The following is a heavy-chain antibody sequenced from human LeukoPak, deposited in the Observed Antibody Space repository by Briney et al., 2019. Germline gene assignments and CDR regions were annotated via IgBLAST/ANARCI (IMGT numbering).Heavy chain of an antibody. CDR2: IYYSGST. CDR1: GFTFSDYY. V-gene: IGHV4-30-4*08. CDR3: ARDAEPNWNYDARTRVWFDP. D-gene: IGHD1-7*01. J-gene: IGHJ5*02. Sequence: LRLSCAASGFTFSDYYMSWIRQAPGKGLEWIGYIYYSGSTYYNPSLKSRVTISVDTSKNQFSLKLSSVTAADTAVYYCARDAEPNWNYDARTRVWFDPWGQGTLVTVSS.